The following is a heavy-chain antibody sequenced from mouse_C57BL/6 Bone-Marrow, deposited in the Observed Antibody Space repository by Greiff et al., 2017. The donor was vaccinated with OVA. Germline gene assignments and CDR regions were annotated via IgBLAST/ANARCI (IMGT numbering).Heavy chain of an antibody. CDR1: GYTFTGYW. CDR3: PRGLYAFPY. J-gene: IGHJ2*01. Sequence: VKLKQSGPGRAKPGASVKLSCKASGYTFTGYWMRWVKQRPGQGLEWIGYINPSSGYTKYNQKFKDKATLTADKSSSTAYMQLSSLTYEDSAVYDYPRGLYAFPYWGPGDPLPAFS. CDR2: INPSSGYT. V-gene: IGHV1-7*01. D-gene: IGHD2-2*01.